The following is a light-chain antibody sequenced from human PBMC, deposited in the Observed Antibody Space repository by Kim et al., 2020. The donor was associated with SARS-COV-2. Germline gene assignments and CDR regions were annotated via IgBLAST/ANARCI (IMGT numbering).Light chain of an antibody. J-gene: IGKJ4*01. CDR3: QQYGTSPLT. V-gene: IGKV3D-20*01. CDR1: QSVRSNY. Sequence: PGERATLSCGASQSVRSNYLAWYQQKPGLAPRLLIYDASSRATGIPDRFSGRGSGTDFTLTISRLEPEDFAVYFCQQYGTSPLTFGGGTKLE. CDR2: DAS.